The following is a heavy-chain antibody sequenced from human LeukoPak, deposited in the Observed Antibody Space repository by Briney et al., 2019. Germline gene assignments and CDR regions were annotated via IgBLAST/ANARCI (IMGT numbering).Heavy chain of an antibody. Sequence: GGSLRLSCAGSGFTFSSHAMSWVRQAPGKGLEWVSAVDGGGETTYYADSVKGRFTVSRDYSKNTLFLQMNSLRAEDTAVYYCAKDGVRGALDAFDIWGQGTLVTVSS. CDR1: GFTFSSHA. J-gene: IGHJ3*02. CDR2: VDGGGETT. D-gene: IGHD1-26*01. V-gene: IGHV3-23*01. CDR3: AKDGVRGALDAFDI.